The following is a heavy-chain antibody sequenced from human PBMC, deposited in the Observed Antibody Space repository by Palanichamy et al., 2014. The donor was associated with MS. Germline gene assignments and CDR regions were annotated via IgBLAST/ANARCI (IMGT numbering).Heavy chain of an antibody. J-gene: IGHJ4*02. V-gene: IGHV4-39*01. CDR1: GGSISSSSYS. CDR3: ARRVRGNRSSSWYLIDY. D-gene: IGHD6-13*01. Sequence: QLQLQESGPGLVKPSETLSLTCTVPGGSISSSSYSWGWIRQPPGKGLEWIGSIDYSGTTHYNPALKSRVTISVDTSKNQFSLKLSSVTAADTAVYYCARRVRGNRSSSWYLIDYWGQGTLVTVAS. CDR2: IDYSGTT.